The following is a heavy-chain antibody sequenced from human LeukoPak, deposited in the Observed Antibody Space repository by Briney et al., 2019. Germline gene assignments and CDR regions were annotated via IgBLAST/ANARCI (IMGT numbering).Heavy chain of an antibody. CDR2: IGGSGGGT. CDR1: GFSFYNYA. Sequence: PGGSLILSCAASGFSFYNYALNWVRQAPGKGLEWVSVIGGSGGGTYYADSVKGRFTIFRDSSKNTLYLQMNNLRAEDTAVYYCAKGADGSAYYFFDYWGQGALVTVSS. V-gene: IGHV3-23*01. J-gene: IGHJ4*02. CDR3: AKGADGSAYYFFDY. D-gene: IGHD3-22*01.